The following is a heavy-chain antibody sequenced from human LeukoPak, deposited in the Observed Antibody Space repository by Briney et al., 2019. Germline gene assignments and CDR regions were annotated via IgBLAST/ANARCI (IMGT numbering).Heavy chain of an antibody. CDR3: AKESEGASPAY. CDR1: GFTFSGCA. Sequence: PGGSLRLSCAASGFTFSGCAMSWVRQAPGKGLEWVSAISGSGGSTYYADSERGRFTASRDSSTNTYYLQMDSLRAEDTAVYYCAKESEGASPAYWGRGTLVTVSS. CDR2: ISGSGGST. D-gene: IGHD3-16*01. J-gene: IGHJ4*02. V-gene: IGHV3-23*01.